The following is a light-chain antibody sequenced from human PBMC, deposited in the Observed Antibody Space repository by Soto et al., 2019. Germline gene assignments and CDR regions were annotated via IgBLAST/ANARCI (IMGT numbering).Light chain of an antibody. Sequence: EIVLTQSPGTLSLSPGDRSTLSCRASQSVSSDYVAWYQQKPGQTPNVLIYRASIRATGIPDRFSGSGSGTDFTLTISRLEPEDFAVYYCQQYGSSGTFGQGTKVDIK. J-gene: IGKJ1*01. CDR3: QQYGSSGT. CDR1: QSVSSDY. V-gene: IGKV3-20*01. CDR2: RAS.